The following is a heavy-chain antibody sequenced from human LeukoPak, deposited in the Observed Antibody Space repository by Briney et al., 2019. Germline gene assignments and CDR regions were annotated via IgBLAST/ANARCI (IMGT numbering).Heavy chain of an antibody. Sequence: GGSLRLSCAASGFTFSSYGMHWVRQAPGKGLEWVAVIWYDGSNKYYADSVKGRFTISRDNSKNTLYLQMNSLRAEDTAVYYCAKVLWGFYYYDSSGYKNYWGQGTLVTVSS. CDR2: IWYDGSNK. D-gene: IGHD3-22*01. CDR3: AKVLWGFYYYDSSGYKNY. CDR1: GFTFSSYG. V-gene: IGHV3-33*06. J-gene: IGHJ4*02.